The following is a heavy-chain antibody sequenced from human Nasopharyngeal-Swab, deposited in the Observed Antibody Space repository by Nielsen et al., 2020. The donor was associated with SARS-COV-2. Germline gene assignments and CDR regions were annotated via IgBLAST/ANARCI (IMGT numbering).Heavy chain of an antibody. D-gene: IGHD2-15*01. CDR3: ARHLRDGVVVAAPCYFDY. Sequence: SETLSLTCTVSGGSISSSSYYWGWIRQPPGKGLEWIGSIYYSGSTYYNPSLKSRVTISVDTSKNQFSLKLSSATAADTAVYYCARHLRDGVVVAAPCYFDYWGQGTLVTVSS. J-gene: IGHJ4*02. CDR1: GGSISSSSYY. CDR2: IYYSGST. V-gene: IGHV4-39*01.